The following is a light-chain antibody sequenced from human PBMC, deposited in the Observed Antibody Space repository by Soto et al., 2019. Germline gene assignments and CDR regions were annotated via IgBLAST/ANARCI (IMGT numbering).Light chain of an antibody. Sequence: DIVMTQSPDSLAVSLFERATINCKSSQSVLYSSNNKSYLAWFQQKPGQPPKLLISWASNRESGVPDRFSGSGSGTDFTLSISRLKAGDVAVYYCQQYYSTPLTFGGGTKVEIK. CDR1: QSVLYSSNNKSY. CDR2: WAS. V-gene: IGKV4-1*01. CDR3: QQYYSTPLT. J-gene: IGKJ4*01.